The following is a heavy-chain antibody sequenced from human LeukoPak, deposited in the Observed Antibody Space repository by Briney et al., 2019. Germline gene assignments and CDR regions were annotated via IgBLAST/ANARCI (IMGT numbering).Heavy chain of an antibody. J-gene: IGHJ6*04. CDR3: ATSITGTTGASWYYYYGMDA. V-gene: IGHV1-69*13. CDR1: GGTFSSYA. D-gene: IGHD1-20*01. Sequence: SVKVSCKASGGTFSSYAISWVRQAPGQGLEWMGGIIPIFGTANYAQKFQGRVTITADESTSTAYMELSSLRSEDTAVYYCATSITGTTGASWYYYYGMDAWGKGTTVTVSS. CDR2: IIPIFGTA.